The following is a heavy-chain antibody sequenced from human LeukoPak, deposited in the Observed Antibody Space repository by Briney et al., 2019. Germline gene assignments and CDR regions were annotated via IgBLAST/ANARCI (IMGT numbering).Heavy chain of an antibody. D-gene: IGHD3-22*01. CDR3: ARVPVGDYYDSSGSNSGYFDY. Sequence: SVTVSCKASGYTFTSYYMHWVRQAPGPGLEWKGGIIPIFGTANYAQKFQGRVTITADKSTSTAYMELSSLRSEDTAVYYCARVPVGDYYDSSGSNSGYFDYWGQGTLVTVSS. J-gene: IGHJ4*02. CDR1: GYTFTSYY. V-gene: IGHV1-69*06. CDR2: IIPIFGTA.